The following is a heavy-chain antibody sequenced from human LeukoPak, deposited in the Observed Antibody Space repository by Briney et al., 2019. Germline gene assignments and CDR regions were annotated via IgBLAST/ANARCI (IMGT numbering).Heavy chain of an antibody. J-gene: IGHJ6*02. V-gene: IGHV5-51*01. D-gene: IGHD6-19*01. CDR2: IYPGDSDT. CDR3: ARPYSSGWAYGMDV. Sequence: IIYPGDSDTRYSPSFQGQVTISADKSISTAYLQWSSLKASDTAMYYCARPYSSGWAYGMDVWGQGTTVTVSS.